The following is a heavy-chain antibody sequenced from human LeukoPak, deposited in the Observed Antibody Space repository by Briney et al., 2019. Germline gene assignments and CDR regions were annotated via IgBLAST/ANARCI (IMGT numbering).Heavy chain of an antibody. D-gene: IGHD3-10*01. CDR1: GFTFTNYY. Sequence: PGGSLRLSCSASGFTFTNYYMSWVGQAPGKALEWVSIIYSAANTYYADSVKGRFTISRDNSKNTLYLQMNSLRVEDTAVYYCARAIGSPDAFDVWGQGTMVTVSS. CDR2: IYSAANT. CDR3: ARAIGSPDAFDV. J-gene: IGHJ3*01. V-gene: IGHV3-53*01.